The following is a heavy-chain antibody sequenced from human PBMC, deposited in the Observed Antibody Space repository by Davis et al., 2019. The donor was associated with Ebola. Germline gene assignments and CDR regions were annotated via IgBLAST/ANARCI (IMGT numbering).Heavy chain of an antibody. V-gene: IGHV3-66*01. CDR2: IYSGGST. CDR1: GFTVSSNY. CDR3: ATVAHIRYYYYGMDV. Sequence: PGGSLRLSCAASGFTVSSNYMSWVRQAPGKGLEWVSIIYSGGSTYYADSVKGRLTISRDNSKNTLYLQMNSLRAEDTAVYYCATVAHIRYYYYGMDVWGQGTTVTVSS. J-gene: IGHJ6*02.